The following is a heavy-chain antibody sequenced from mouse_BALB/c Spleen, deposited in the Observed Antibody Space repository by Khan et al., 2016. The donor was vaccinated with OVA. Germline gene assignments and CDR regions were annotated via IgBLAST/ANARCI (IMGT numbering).Heavy chain of an antibody. V-gene: IGHV14-1*02. CDR2: IDPENGET. J-gene: IGHJ3*01. Sequence: VQLQQSGAELVRPGALVKLSCKASDFNIKDYYMHWVKQRPEQGLEWIGWIDPENGETVYDPKFQGKAIMTADTSSNTAYLQLSSLTSEDTAVDYCARSGYSAWLAYWGQGTLVTVSA. CDR3: ARSGYSAWLAY. CDR1: DFNIKDYY.